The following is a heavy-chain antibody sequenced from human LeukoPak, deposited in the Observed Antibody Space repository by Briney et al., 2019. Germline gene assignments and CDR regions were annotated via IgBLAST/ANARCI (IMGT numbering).Heavy chain of an antibody. J-gene: IGHJ4*02. CDR1: GFTFSSYG. V-gene: IGHV3-23*01. CDR2: ISGSGGST. CDR3: AKQHNIPAVGTHFDY. D-gene: IGHD6-13*01. Sequence: PGRSLRLSCAASGFTFSSYGMHWVRQAPGKGLEWVSVISGSGGSTYQADSVKGRFTISRDNSKSTLYLQMNSLRAEDTAVYYCAKQHNIPAVGTHFDYWGQGTLVTVSS.